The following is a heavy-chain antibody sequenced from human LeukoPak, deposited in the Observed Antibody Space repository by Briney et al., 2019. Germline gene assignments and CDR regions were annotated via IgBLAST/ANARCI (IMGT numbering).Heavy chain of an antibody. Sequence: SETLSLNCNVSGGSISRYCWTWIRQPPGKGLEWIGFIYCTERSKYNPSLKSRVTISVDTSKNQFSLKVTSVTAADTAIYYCARIGFSGRGGHDYWGQGTLAAVSS. V-gene: IGHV4-59*08. J-gene: IGHJ4*02. CDR2: IYCTERS. CDR3: ARIGFSGRGGHDY. CDR1: GGSISRYC. D-gene: IGHD1-26*01.